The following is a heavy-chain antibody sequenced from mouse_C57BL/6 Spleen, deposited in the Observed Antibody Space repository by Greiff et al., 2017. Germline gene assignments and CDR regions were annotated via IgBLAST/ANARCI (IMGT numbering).Heavy chain of an antibody. D-gene: IGHD1-1*01. CDR2: INPSNGGT. Sequence: QVQLQQPGTELVKPGASVKLSCKASGYTFTSYWMHWVKQRPGQGLEWIGNINPSNGGTNYNEKFKSKATLTVDKSSSTAYMQLSRLTSEDSAVYYCARVDYYGRSYPWYFDVWGTGTTVTVSS. J-gene: IGHJ1*03. V-gene: IGHV1-53*01. CDR1: GYTFTSYW. CDR3: ARVDYYGRSYPWYFDV.